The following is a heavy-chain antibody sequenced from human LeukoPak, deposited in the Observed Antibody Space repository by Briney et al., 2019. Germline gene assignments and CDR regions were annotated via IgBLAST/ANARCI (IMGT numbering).Heavy chain of an antibody. V-gene: IGHV1-3*01. Sequence: ASVKVSCKASGYSFTTYAMHWVRQAPGQRLEWMGWINAGNGNIKYSQKFQGRVTLTRDTSASTAYMELSSLRSEDTAVYYCAKGCSGGSDDAFDIWGQGTMVTVSS. CDR2: INAGNGNI. D-gene: IGHD2-15*01. CDR1: GYSFTTYA. J-gene: IGHJ3*02. CDR3: AKGCSGGSDDAFDI.